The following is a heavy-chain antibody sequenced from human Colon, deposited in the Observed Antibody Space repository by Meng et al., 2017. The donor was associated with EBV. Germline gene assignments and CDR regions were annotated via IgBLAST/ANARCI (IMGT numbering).Heavy chain of an antibody. Sequence: HVQLQQSGPGLVKPAXXXXLXRAIPGDSVSSNSDSWNLIRQSPSRGLEWHGSTSYRSKWNNDYAVAVKSRVTINPDTFKNQFSLQLNSVTPDDTAVYYCVRYRDTYSDYWGQGTLVTVSS. CDR1: GDSVSSNSDS. CDR2: TSYRSKWNN. CDR3: VRYRDTYSDY. J-gene: IGHJ4*02. D-gene: IGHD3-16*02. V-gene: IGHV6-1*01.